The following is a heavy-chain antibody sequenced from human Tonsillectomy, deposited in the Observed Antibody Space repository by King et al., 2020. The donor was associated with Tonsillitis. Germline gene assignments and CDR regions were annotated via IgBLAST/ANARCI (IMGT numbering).Heavy chain of an antibody. CDR3: ARRYSSDY. CDR2: INSDGSCT. J-gene: IGHJ4*02. CDR1: GFTFSSYW. Sequence: VQLVESGGDLVQPGGSLRLSCAASGFTFSSYWMHWVRQAPGKGLGWVSRINSDGSCTSYADSVKGRFTSSRDNAKNTLYLQMNSLRAEDTAVYYCARRYSSDYWGQGTLVTVSA. V-gene: IGHV3-74*01. D-gene: IGHD6-13*01.